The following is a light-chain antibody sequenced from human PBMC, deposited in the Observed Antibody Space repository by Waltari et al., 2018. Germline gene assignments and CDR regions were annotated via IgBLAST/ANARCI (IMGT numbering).Light chain of an antibody. Sequence: QSVLTPPPSASVTPGQRVTISCSGSSSNIGRSYVYWYQQLPGTAPKLLIYRNNQRPSGVPDRFSDSKSGTSASLAISGLRSEDEADYSCASWDDNLSGWVFGGGTKLTVL. CDR2: RNN. CDR3: ASWDDNLSGWV. CDR1: SSNIGRSY. J-gene: IGLJ3*02. V-gene: IGLV1-47*01.